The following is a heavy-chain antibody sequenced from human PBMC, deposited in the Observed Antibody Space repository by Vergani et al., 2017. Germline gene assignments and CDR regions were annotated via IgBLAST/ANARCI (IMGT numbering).Heavy chain of an antibody. V-gene: IGHV5-51*01. CDR2: IYPADSDT. D-gene: IGHD1-1*01. CDR3: ARHTTYADY. CDR1: EYSFGNYW. Sequence: EVELVQSGPEMRKPGESLKISCKGSEYSFGNYWIGWVRQRPGKGLEWMGIIYPADSDTRYSPSFQGQVTISADKSISTAFLQWDSLKASDTALYYCARHTTYADYWGQGSLVTVSS. J-gene: IGHJ4*02.